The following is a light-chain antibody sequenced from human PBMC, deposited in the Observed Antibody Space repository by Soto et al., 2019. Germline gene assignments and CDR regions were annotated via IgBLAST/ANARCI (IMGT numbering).Light chain of an antibody. CDR3: QQYYSYRYT. J-gene: IGKJ2*01. CDR1: QGISSY. V-gene: IGKV1-8*01. Sequence: AIRMTQSPSSISASTGDRVTITCRASQGISSYLAWYQQKPGKAPKLLIYAASTLQSGVPSRFSGSGSGTDFTLTISCLQSEDFATYYCQQYYSYRYTFGQGTKLEIK. CDR2: AAS.